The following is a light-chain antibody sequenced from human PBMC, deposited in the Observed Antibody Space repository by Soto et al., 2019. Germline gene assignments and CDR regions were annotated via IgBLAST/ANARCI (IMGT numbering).Light chain of an antibody. CDR1: SRDVGSYNL. V-gene: IGLV2-23*01. J-gene: IGLJ1*01. Sequence: QSVLTQPASVSGSPGQSITISCTGTSRDVGSYNLVSWYQQHPGNAPKLIIYEGTKRPSGVSYRFSGSKSGNTASLTISGLQEEDDGDYHCCSFAGSSTYVFGTGTKVTVL. CDR3: CSFAGSSTYV. CDR2: EGT.